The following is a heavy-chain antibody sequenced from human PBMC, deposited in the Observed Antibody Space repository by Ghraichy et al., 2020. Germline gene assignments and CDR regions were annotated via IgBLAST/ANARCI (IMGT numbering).Heavy chain of an antibody. CDR1: GGSISTYY. CDR2: IYYSGST. CDR3: ARERHYYDSSGFDY. D-gene: IGHD3-22*01. Sequence: GSLSLTCTVSGGSISTYYWSWIRQPPGKGLEWIGYIYYSGSTNYNPSLKSRVTISVDTSKNQLSLKLSSVTAADTAVYFCARERHYYDSSGFDYWGQGTLVTVSS. J-gene: IGHJ4*02. V-gene: IGHV4-59*01.